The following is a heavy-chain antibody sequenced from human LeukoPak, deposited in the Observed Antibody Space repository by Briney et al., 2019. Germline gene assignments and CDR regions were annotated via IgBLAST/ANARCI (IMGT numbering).Heavy chain of an antibody. J-gene: IGHJ4*02. V-gene: IGHV3-53*01. CDR3: ARSRLGYSNFDF. Sequence: GGSLRLSCAASGFSVTSNYMHWVRQAPGEGLEWASVIYGGGGTDYADSVKGRLTISRDTSTNTVYLQMNSLRAEDTAVYYCARSRLGYSNFDFWGQGALVTVSS. D-gene: IGHD4-11*01. CDR2: IYGGGGT. CDR1: GFSVTSNY.